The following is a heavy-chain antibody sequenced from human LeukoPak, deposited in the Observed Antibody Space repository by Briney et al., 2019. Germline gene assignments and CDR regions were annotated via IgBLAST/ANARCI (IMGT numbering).Heavy chain of an antibody. D-gene: IGHD4-17*01. V-gene: IGHV3-23*01. CDR2: ISGSGGGT. Sequence: GGSLRLSCAASGFTFSTYAMSWVRQAAGKGLEWVSLISGSGGGTYYADSVKGRFTISRDNSKNTLYLQLNSLRVEDTAVYYCARGLYGDNPYWGQGTLVAVSS. CDR1: GFTFSTYA. CDR3: ARGLYGDNPY. J-gene: IGHJ4*02.